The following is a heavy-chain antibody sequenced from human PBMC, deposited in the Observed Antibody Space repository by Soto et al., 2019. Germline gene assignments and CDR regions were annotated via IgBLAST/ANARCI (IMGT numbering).Heavy chain of an antibody. V-gene: IGHV1-69*01. Sequence: QVQLVQSGAEVKKPGSSVKVSCKASGGTFSSYAISWVRQAPGQGLEWMGGIIPIFGTANYAQKFQGRVTITADESTSTDYMELSRLRSEDTAVYYCARDRGYCTNGVCYTWDYWGQGTLVTVSS. CDR1: GGTFSSYA. J-gene: IGHJ4*02. CDR3: ARDRGYCTNGVCYTWDY. D-gene: IGHD2-8*01. CDR2: IIPIFGTA.